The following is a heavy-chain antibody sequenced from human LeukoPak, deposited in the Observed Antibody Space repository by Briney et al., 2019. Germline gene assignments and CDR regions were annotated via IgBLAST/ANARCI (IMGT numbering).Heavy chain of an antibody. CDR1: GYTFTGYY. Sequence: GASVKVSCKASGYTFTGYYMHWVRQAPGQGLEWMGIINPSGGSTSYAQKFQGRVTMTRDTSTSTVYMELSSLRSEDTAVYYCARDGGSGFFDYWGQGTLVTVSS. D-gene: IGHD3-10*01. J-gene: IGHJ4*02. CDR2: INPSGGST. V-gene: IGHV1-46*01. CDR3: ARDGGSGFFDY.